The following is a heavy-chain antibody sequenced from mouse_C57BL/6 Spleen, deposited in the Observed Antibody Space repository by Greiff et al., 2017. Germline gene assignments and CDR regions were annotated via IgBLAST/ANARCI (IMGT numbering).Heavy chain of an antibody. V-gene: IGHV1-53*01. CDR1: GYTFTSYW. CDR2: INPSNGGT. D-gene: IGHD1-1*01. CDR3: AGCGSSPHWYFDV. Sequence: QVQLKQPGPELVKPGASVKLSCKASGYTFTSYWMHWVKQRPGQGLEWIGTINPSNGGTNYNEKFKSKATLTADKSSSTAYMQRSSLTSEDSAVYYCAGCGSSPHWYFDVWGTGTTVTVSA. J-gene: IGHJ1*03.